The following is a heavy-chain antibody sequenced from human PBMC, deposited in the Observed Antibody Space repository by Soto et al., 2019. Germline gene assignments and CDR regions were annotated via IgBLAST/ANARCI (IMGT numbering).Heavy chain of an antibody. Sequence: ASVKVSCKASGYIFTSYAMHWVRQAPGQRLEWMGWVNAGNGNTKYSQKFQGRVTITRDTSASIAYMELSSLRSEDTAVYYCARKYSSGRTLDCWGQGTLVTVSS. CDR3: ARKYSSGRTLDC. D-gene: IGHD6-19*01. CDR1: GYIFTSYA. J-gene: IGHJ4*02. CDR2: VNAGNGNT. V-gene: IGHV1-3*01.